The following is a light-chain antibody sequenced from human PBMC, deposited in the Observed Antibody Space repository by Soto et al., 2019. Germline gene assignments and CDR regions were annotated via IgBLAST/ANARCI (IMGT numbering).Light chain of an antibody. Sequence: DIVMTQSPATLSVSPGEGATLSCRASQSVGSNLAWYQQKPAQAPRLLIYGVSTRATGTPARFSGSGSGTEFTLTISSVQSEDFAFYYCQQYNNWPPLTFGQGTKVDIK. V-gene: IGKV3-15*01. CDR1: QSVGSN. CDR3: QQYNNWPPLT. J-gene: IGKJ1*01. CDR2: GVS.